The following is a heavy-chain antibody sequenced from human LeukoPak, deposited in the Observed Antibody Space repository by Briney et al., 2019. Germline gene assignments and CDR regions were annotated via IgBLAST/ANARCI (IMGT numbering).Heavy chain of an antibody. CDR2: INHSGST. CDR1: GGSFSGYY. D-gene: IGHD2-2*01. V-gene: IGHV4-34*01. Sequence: PSETLSLTCAVYGGSFSGYYWSWIRQPPGKGLEWIGEINHSGSTNYNPSLKSRVTISVDTSKNQFSLKLSSVTAADTAVYYCARVGCSSTSCYSYYYMDVWGKGTTVTISS. J-gene: IGHJ6*03. CDR3: ARVGCSSTSCYSYYYMDV.